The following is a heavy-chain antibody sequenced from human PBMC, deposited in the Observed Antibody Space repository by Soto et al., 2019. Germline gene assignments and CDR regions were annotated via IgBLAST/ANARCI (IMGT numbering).Heavy chain of an antibody. CDR3: ARIISGGHFDF. CDR1: GYTFTSYY. CDR2: INPSGGST. Sequence: EASVKVSCKASGYTFTSYYMHWVRQAPGQGLEWMGVINPSGGSTTYAQKFQGRVTMTRDTSTSTVYMELSSLRSDDTAVYYCARIISGGHFDFWGQGTLVTV. V-gene: IGHV1-46*01. J-gene: IGHJ4*02. D-gene: IGHD2-15*01.